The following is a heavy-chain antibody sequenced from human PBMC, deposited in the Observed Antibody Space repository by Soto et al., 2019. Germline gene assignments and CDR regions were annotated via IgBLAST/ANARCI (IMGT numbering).Heavy chain of an antibody. J-gene: IGHJ5*02. CDR2: IYYSGST. D-gene: IGHD4-17*01. CDR1: GGSISSGGYY. V-gene: IGHV4-31*03. CDR3: ARDHGGDYHQANWFDP. Sequence: QVQLQESGPGLVKPSQTLSLTCTVSGGSISSGGYYWSWIRQHPGKGLEWIGYIYYSGSTYYNPSLKSRVTISVDTSKNQFSLKLSSVTAADTAVYYCARDHGGDYHQANWFDPWGQGTLVTVSS.